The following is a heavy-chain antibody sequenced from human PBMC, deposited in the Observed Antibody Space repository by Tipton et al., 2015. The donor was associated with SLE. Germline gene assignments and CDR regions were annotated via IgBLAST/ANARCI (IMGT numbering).Heavy chain of an antibody. D-gene: IGHD2/OR15-2a*01. CDR2: IFYGGSA. J-gene: IGHJ4*02. CDR3: ASTFYDARGFDY. CDR1: GDSMSSGGHY. V-gene: IGHV4-31*03. Sequence: TLSLTCTVSGDSMSSGGHYWSWIRQHPGKGLAWIGYIFYGGSAYYNPSLQSRATISVDPSKNQFSLNLTSVTAADTAVYYCASTFYDARGFDYWGQGALVTVSS.